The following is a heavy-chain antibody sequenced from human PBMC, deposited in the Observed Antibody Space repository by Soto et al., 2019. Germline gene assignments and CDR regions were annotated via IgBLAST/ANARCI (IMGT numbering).Heavy chain of an antibody. CDR1: GGYIGDFY. V-gene: IGHV4-4*07. CDR2: IYTSGST. J-gene: IGHJ6*02. D-gene: IGHD6-6*01. Sequence: PSEMMSVRWSVSGGYIGDFYWSRIRQHAGKGLEWIGRIYTSGSTNYNPSLKSRVTTSVDTSKNQFSLKLSSVTAADTAVYYCARDVGGSAFAYYYYGMDVWGQGTTVTVSS. CDR3: ARDVGGSAFAYYYYGMDV.